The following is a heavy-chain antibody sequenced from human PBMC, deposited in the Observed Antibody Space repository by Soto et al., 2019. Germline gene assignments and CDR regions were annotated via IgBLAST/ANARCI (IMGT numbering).Heavy chain of an antibody. Sequence: GASVKVSCKASGGTFSSYAISWVRQAPGQGLEWMGGIIPIFGTANYAQKFQGRVTITADESTSTAYMELSSLRSEDTAVYYCARKYYYDSSGYRYRVYEPGLHVGSGIGAFDIWGQGTMVTVSS. CDR2: IIPIFGTA. CDR1: GGTFSSYA. V-gene: IGHV1-69*13. D-gene: IGHD3-22*01. CDR3: ARKYYYDSSGYRYRVYEPGLHVGSGIGAFDI. J-gene: IGHJ3*02.